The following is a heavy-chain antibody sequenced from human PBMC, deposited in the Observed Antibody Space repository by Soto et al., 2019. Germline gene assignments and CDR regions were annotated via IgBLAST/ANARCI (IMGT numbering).Heavy chain of an antibody. D-gene: IGHD3-22*01. Sequence: SKTLSLTCAVYGGSFSGYYWSWIRQPPGKGLEWIGEINHSGSTNYNPSLKSRVTISVDTSKNQFSLKLSSVTAADTAVYYCARGSNNDYYDSSGYYHYWGQGTLVTVSS. J-gene: IGHJ4*02. CDR1: GGSFSGYY. V-gene: IGHV4-34*01. CDR3: ARGSNNDYYDSSGYYHY. CDR2: INHSGST.